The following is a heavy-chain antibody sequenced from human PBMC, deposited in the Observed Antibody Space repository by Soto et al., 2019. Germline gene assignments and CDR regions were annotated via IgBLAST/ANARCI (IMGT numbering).Heavy chain of an antibody. J-gene: IGHJ4*02. CDR1: GGSFSGYY. CDR2: SNHSGGT. Sequence: QVQLQQWGAGLLKPSATLSLTCAVYGGSFSGYYCTWIRQPPGKGMEWMGESNHSGGTNYKPSLRSRVTISVDTSKNQLSLKVNSVTAADTAVYYCARGRTRITGTSLDYWGQGTLVTVSS. CDR3: ARGRTRITGTSLDY. D-gene: IGHD1-20*01. V-gene: IGHV4-34*01.